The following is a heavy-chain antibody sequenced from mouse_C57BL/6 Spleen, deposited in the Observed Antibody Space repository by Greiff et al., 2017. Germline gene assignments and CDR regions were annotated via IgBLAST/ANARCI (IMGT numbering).Heavy chain of an antibody. CDR1: GYTFTSYW. CDR3: ARGQLRPSPGFAY. D-gene: IGHD3-2*02. J-gene: IGHJ3*01. V-gene: IGHV1-69*01. CDR2: IDPSDSYT. Sequence: QVQLQQPGAELVMPGASVKLSCKASGYTFTSYWMHWVKQRPGQGLEWIGEIDPSDSYTNYNQKFKGKSTLTVDKSSSTAYMQLSSLTSEDSAVYYCARGQLRPSPGFAYWGQGTLVTVSA.